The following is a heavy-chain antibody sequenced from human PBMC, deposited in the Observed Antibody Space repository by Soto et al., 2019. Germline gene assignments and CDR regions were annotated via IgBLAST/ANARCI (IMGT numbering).Heavy chain of an antibody. V-gene: IGHV5-10-1*01. Sequence: EESLKISCNGSGYSFTSYWISWVRQMPWKGLEWMGRIDPSDSYTNYSPSFQGHVTISADKSISTAYLQWSSLKASDTAMYYCARHGIAAAGIPSYYYGMDVWGQGTTVTVSS. CDR3: ARHGIAAAGIPSYYYGMDV. J-gene: IGHJ6*02. CDR2: IDPSDSYT. D-gene: IGHD6-13*01. CDR1: GYSFTSYW.